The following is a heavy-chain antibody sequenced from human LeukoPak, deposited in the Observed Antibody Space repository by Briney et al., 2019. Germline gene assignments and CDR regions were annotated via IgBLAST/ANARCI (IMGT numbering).Heavy chain of an antibody. CDR1: GFTFSSYS. CDR2: ISSSSSTI. V-gene: IGHV3-48*01. J-gene: IGHJ4*02. Sequence: GGSLRLSCAASGFTFSSYSMNWVRQAPGKGLEWVSYISSSSSTIYYADSVKSRFTISRDNAKNSLYLQMNSLRAEDTAVYYCARGGWEDYVWGSYRYFDYWGQGTLVTVSS. D-gene: IGHD3-16*02. CDR3: ARGGWEDYVWGSYRYFDY.